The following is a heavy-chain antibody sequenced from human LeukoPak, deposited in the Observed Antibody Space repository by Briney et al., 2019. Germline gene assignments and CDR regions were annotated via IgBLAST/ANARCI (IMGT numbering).Heavy chain of an antibody. J-gene: IGHJ3*02. CDR2: ISSSGRSI. CDR1: GFTLSDYY. V-gene: IGHV3-11*04. D-gene: IGHD2-15*01. Sequence: PGGSLRLSCAVSGFTLSDYYMSWIRQAPGKGLEWVSYISSSGRSIYYADSVKGRFTTSRDKAKNALYLEINSLRAEDTAVYYCARVFCSGGSCYSVPDAFDIWGQGTMVTVSS. CDR3: ARVFCSGGSCYSVPDAFDI.